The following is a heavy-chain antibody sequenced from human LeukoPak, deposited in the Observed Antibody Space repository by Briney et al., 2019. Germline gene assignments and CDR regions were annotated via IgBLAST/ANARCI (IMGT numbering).Heavy chain of an antibody. CDR3: ATDRGSSWYALGY. V-gene: IGHV1-24*01. CDR2: FDAADGET. D-gene: IGHD6-13*01. J-gene: IGHJ4*02. Sequence: ASVKVSCKVSGYTVTALSMHWVRQAPGNGLEWMGGFDAADGETVDAQKFEGRVTMTEDTSTDTAYMELSSLRSEDTAVYYCATDRGSSWYALGYWGQGTLVTVSS. CDR1: GYTVTALS.